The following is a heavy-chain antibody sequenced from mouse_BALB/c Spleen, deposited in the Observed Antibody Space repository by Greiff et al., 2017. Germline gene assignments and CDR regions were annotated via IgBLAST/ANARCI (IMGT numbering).Heavy chain of an antibody. V-gene: IGHV2-2*02. Sequence: VQLKESGPGLVQPSQSLSITCTVSGFSLTSYGVHWVRQSPGKGLEWLGVIWSGGSTDYNAAFISRLSISKDNSKSQVFFKMNSLQANDTAIYYCARNYRYDEGSLFAYWGQGTLVTVAA. CDR3: ARNYRYDEGSLFAY. J-gene: IGHJ3*01. CDR2: IWSGGST. D-gene: IGHD2-14*01. CDR1: GFSLTSYG.